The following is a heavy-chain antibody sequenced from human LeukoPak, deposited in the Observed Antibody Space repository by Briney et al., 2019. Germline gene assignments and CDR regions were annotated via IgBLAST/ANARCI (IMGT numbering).Heavy chain of an antibody. D-gene: IGHD2-2*01. CDR3: ARNYCSSTSCQGWDAFDI. J-gene: IGHJ3*02. CDR1: GYTFTGYY. CDR2: INPNSGGT. V-gene: IGHV1-2*04. Sequence: ASVKVSCKASGYTFTGYYMHWVRQAPGQGLEWKGWINPNSGGTNYAQKFQGWVTMTRNTSISTAYMELSRLRSDDTAVYYCARNYCSSTSCQGWDAFDIWGQGTMVTVSS.